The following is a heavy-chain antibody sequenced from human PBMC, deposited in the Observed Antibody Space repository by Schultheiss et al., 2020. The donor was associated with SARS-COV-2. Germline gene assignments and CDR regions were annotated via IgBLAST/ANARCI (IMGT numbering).Heavy chain of an antibody. CDR3: ARTVIGYYFDY. CDR2: IYYSGST. CDR1: GGSISDYF. Sequence: SETLSLTCTVSGGSISDYFWSWVRQPPGKGLEWIGYIYYSGSTYYNPSLKSRVTISVDTSKNQFSLKLSSVTATDTAVYYCARTVIGYYFDYWGQGTLVTVSS. J-gene: IGHJ4*02. V-gene: IGHV4-59*08. D-gene: IGHD4-11*01.